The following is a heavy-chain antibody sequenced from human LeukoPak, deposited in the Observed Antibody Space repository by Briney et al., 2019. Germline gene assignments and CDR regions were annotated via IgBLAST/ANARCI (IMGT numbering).Heavy chain of an antibody. CDR3: ARDGCSSTSCYSYYYYGMDV. J-gene: IGHJ6*02. Sequence: GGSLRFSCAASGFTLSSYSKNWVRQDPGKGLEWVSSINSSSSYIYYADSVKGRFTISRDNAKNSLYLQMNSLRAEDTAVYYCARDGCSSTSCYSYYYYGMDVWGQGTTVTVSS. CDR1: GFTLSSYS. V-gene: IGHV3-21*01. CDR2: INSSSSYI. D-gene: IGHD2-2*02.